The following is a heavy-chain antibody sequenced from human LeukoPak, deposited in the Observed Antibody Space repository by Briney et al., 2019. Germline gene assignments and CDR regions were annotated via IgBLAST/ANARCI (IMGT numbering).Heavy chain of an antibody. V-gene: IGHV4-31*03. Sequence: SETLSLTCTVSGGSISSGGYYWSWIRQDPGKGLEWIGYIYYSGSTYYNPSLKSRVTISVDTSKNQFSLKLSSVTAADTAVYYCAAPSRGYSYGFRPHSFDYWGQGTLVTVSS. CDR3: AAPSRGYSYGFRPHSFDY. J-gene: IGHJ4*02. D-gene: IGHD5-18*01. CDR1: GGSISSGGYY. CDR2: IYYSGST.